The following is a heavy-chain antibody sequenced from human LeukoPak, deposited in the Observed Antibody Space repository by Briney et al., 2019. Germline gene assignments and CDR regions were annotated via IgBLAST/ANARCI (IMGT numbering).Heavy chain of an antibody. J-gene: IGHJ4*02. CDR2: ISGSGGST. CDR1: GFTFSSYA. V-gene: IGHV3-23*01. CDR3: AREEDSSGHFDY. Sequence: GGSLRLSCAASGFTFSSYAMSWVRQAPGKGLEWVSAISGSGGSTYYADSVKGRFTISRDNAKNSLYLQMNSLRAEDTAVYYCAREEDSSGHFDYWGQGTLVTVSS. D-gene: IGHD6-19*01.